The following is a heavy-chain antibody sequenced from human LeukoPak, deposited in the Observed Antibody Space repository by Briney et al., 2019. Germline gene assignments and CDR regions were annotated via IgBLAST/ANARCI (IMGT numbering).Heavy chain of an antibody. V-gene: IGHV4-4*07. J-gene: IGHJ4*02. D-gene: IGHD6-6*01. CDR3: ASHTEYSSLYYFDY. Sequence: SETLSLTCTVSGGSISSYYWSWIRQPAGKGLEWIGRIYTSGSTNYNPSLKSRVIMSVDTSKNQSSLKLSSVTAADTAVYYCASHTEYSSLYYFDYWGQGTLVTVSS. CDR2: IYTSGST. CDR1: GGSISSYY.